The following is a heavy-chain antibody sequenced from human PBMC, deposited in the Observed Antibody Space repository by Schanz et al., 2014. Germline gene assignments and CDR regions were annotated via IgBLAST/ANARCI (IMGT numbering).Heavy chain of an antibody. Sequence: QIQLVQSGPEVKKPGATVKVSCKASGYIFINSGISWVRQAPGQGLEWMGWISAYNGNTKYPQKLQGRVTMTTDTSTSTAYMELRSLRSDDTAVYYCARDAADFYDSLTEKDYWGQGTLVTVSS. D-gene: IGHD3-9*01. CDR1: GYIFINSG. CDR3: ARDAADFYDSLTEKDY. J-gene: IGHJ4*02. CDR2: ISAYNGNT. V-gene: IGHV1-18*01.